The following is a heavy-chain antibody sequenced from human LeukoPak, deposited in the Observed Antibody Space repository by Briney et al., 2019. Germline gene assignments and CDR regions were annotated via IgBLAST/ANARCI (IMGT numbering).Heavy chain of an antibody. D-gene: IGHD3-22*01. CDR1: GGSFSGYY. CDR2: INHSGSP. CDR3: ASESYYDSSGRVHYFDY. V-gene: IGHV4-34*01. Sequence: SETLSPTCAVYGGSFSGYYWSWIRQPPGKGLEWIGEINHSGSPNYNPSLKSRVTISVDTSKNQFSLNLSSVTAADTAVYYCASESYYDSSGRVHYFDYWGQGTLVTVSS. J-gene: IGHJ4*02.